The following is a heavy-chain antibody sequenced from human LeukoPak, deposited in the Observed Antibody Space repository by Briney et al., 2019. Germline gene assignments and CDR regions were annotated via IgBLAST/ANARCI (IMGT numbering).Heavy chain of an antibody. J-gene: IGHJ4*02. D-gene: IGHD1-14*01. CDR2: ISGSGDTT. CDR3: AKGHSAHGTGFDG. V-gene: IGHV3-23*01. CDR1: GLTFSRFA. Sequence: GGSLGLSCAASGLTFSRFAMSWVRQAPGKGLEWVSTISGSGDTTYYADSVKGRFSISRDNLKNSLYVQMNSLRVEDTAVYFCAKGHSAHGTGFDGWGQGTLVIVSS.